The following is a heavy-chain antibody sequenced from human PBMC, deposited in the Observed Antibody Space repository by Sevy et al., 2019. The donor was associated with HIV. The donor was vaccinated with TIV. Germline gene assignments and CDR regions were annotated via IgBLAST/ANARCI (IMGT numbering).Heavy chain of an antibody. Sequence: SETLSLTCTVSDGSISSYYWSWIRQPPGKGLEWIGYIYYSGNTNYNPSLKSRVTISVDTSKNQFSLKLTSVTAADTAVYYCARRSPLSRYCTNGVCYPDRYYYAMDVWGQGTTVTVSS. V-gene: IGHV4-59*12. CDR3: ARRSPLSRYCTNGVCYPDRYYYAMDV. CDR2: IYYSGNT. J-gene: IGHJ6*02. D-gene: IGHD2-8*01. CDR1: DGSISSYY.